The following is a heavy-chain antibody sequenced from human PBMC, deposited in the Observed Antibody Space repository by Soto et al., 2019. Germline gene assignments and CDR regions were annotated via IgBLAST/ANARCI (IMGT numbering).Heavy chain of an antibody. CDR3: ARLKYDYGDYVNY. J-gene: IGHJ4*02. CDR2: IYYSGST. V-gene: IGHV4-39*01. CDR1: GGSISSSSYY. D-gene: IGHD4-17*01. Sequence: QLQLQESGPGLVKPSETLSLTCTVSGGSISSSSYYWGWIRQPPGKGLEWIGSIYYSGSTYYNPSLKSRVTISVDTSKNQFSLKLSSVTAADTAVYYCARLKYDYGDYVNYWGQGTLVTVSS.